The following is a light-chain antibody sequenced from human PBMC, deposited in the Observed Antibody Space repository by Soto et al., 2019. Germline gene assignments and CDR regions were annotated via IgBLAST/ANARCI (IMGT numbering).Light chain of an antibody. Sequence: QSALTQPASVSGSPGQSSTISCTGTSSDVGGYNYVSWYQQHPGKAPKLMIYDVSNRPSGVSNRFSGSKSGNTASLTISGLQPEDEADYYCSSYTSSSTLVVFGGGTKLTVL. J-gene: IGLJ2*01. CDR3: SSYTSSSTLVV. CDR2: DVS. CDR1: SSDVGGYNY. V-gene: IGLV2-14*01.